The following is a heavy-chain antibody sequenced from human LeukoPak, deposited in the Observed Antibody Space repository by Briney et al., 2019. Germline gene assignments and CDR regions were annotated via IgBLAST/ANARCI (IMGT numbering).Heavy chain of an antibody. CDR3: ARAPPSAYYDFWSGYSEAYFDY. D-gene: IGHD3-3*01. CDR1: GYTFTSYG. CDR2: ISAYNGNT. J-gene: IGHJ4*02. V-gene: IGHV1-18*01. Sequence: ASVKVSCKASGYTFTSYGISWVRQAPGQGHEWMGWISAYNGNTNYAQKLQGRVTMTTDTSTSTSYMELRSLRSDDTAVYYCARAPPSAYYDFWSGYSEAYFDYWGQGTLVTVSS.